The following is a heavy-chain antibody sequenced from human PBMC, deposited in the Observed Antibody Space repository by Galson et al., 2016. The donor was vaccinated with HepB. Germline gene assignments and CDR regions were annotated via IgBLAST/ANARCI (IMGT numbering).Heavy chain of an antibody. Sequence: PALVKPTQTLTLTCTISGISLRSTEADVGWIRQPPGKALEWLALIYWDDDKRDSPSLKSRLTITKDTSKNQVVLTMTNLDPVDTATYYCAHRASAGTRTPYFDDWGQGTLVTVSS. CDR1: GISLRSTEAD. D-gene: IGHD6-13*01. CDR2: IYWDDDK. CDR3: AHRASAGTRTPYFDD. V-gene: IGHV2-5*02. J-gene: IGHJ4*02.